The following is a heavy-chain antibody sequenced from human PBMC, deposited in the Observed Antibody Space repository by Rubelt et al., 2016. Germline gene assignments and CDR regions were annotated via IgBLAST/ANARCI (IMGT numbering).Heavy chain of an antibody. CDR2: IRSKAKNYAT. D-gene: IGHD1-1*01. CDR3: LRNDDTIDY. V-gene: IGHV3-73*01. J-gene: IGHJ4*02. Sequence: FSDSAMHWVRQASGKGLEWVGYIRSKAKNYATVYGASVKGRFTISRDDSKNTAYLQMNSLETEDTAVYYCLRNDDTIDYWGQGTLVTVSS. CDR1: FSDSA.